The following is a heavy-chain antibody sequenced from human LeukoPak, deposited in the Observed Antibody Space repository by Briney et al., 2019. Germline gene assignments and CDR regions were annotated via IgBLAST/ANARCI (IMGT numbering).Heavy chain of an antibody. J-gene: IGHJ4*02. V-gene: IGHV3-11*01. CDR2: ISSSGTTI. CDR1: GFTFSDYY. Sequence: PAGSLRLSCAASGFTFSDYYRSWIRQAPGKGLEWVSYISSSGTTIYYADSVKGRLTISRDNAKNSLYLQMNSLRAEESAVYYCARDYADFDYWGQGTLVTVSS. CDR3: ARDYADFDY. D-gene: IGHD4-17*01.